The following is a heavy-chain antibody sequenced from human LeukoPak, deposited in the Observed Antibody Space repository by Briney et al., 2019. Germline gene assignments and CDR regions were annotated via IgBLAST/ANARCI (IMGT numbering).Heavy chain of an antibody. V-gene: IGHV3-23*01. J-gene: IGHJ1*01. D-gene: IGHD3-22*01. CDR2: ISGSGGST. Sequence: PGGSLRLSCAASGFTFSSYAMSWVRQAPGKGLEWVSAISGSGGSTYYADSVKGRFTISRDNSKNALYLQMNSLRAEDTAVYYCAKARMMVVVPKYFQHWGQGTLVTVSS. CDR3: AKARMMVVVPKYFQH. CDR1: GFTFSSYA.